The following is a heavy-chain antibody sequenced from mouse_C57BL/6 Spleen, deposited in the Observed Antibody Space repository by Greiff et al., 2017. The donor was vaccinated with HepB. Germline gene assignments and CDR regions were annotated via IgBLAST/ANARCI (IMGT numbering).Heavy chain of an antibody. Sequence: EVMLVESGEGLVKPGGSLKLSCAASGFTFSSYALSWVRQTPEKRLEWVAYISSGGDYFYSADTVKGRFTISSDNARNTLYLQMSSLKSEDTAMYYCTREDYYGSSYWGQGTTLTVSS. CDR2: ISSGGDYF. V-gene: IGHV5-9-1*02. CDR1: GFTFSSYA. D-gene: IGHD1-1*01. CDR3: TREDYYGSSY. J-gene: IGHJ2*01.